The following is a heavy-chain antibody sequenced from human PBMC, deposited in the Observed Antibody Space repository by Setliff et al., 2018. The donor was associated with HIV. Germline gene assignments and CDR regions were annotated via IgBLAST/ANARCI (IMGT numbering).Heavy chain of an antibody. CDR3: ARTDHTSSSDF. D-gene: IGHD6-6*01. V-gene: IGHV4-59*11. CDR1: GASIRSHY. Sequence: PSETLSLTCTVSGASIRSHYWSWVRQSPGKGLEWIGYFYYSGSPNYNPALKSRVTMSVDTSKNQFSLKLTSVTAADTAVYLCARTDHTSSSDFWGQGTLVTVSS. J-gene: IGHJ4*02. CDR2: FYYSGSP.